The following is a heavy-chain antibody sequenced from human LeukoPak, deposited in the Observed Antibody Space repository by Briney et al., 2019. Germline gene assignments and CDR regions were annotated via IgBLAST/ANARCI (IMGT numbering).Heavy chain of an antibody. Sequence: GGSLRLSCAASGFTFSSYGMHWVRQAPGKGLEWVAFIRYDGSNKYYADSVKGRFTISRDNSKNTLYLQMNSLRAEDTALYYCAKDVDSSGYRGMDVWGQGTTVTVSS. J-gene: IGHJ6*02. D-gene: IGHD3-22*01. V-gene: IGHV3-30*02. CDR3: AKDVDSSGYRGMDV. CDR1: GFTFSSYG. CDR2: IRYDGSNK.